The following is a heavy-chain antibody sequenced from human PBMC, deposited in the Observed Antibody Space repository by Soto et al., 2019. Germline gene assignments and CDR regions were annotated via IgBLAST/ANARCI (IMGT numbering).Heavy chain of an antibody. V-gene: IGHV3-15*07. CDR3: TTHDYGDYAVDY. Sequence: GSLRLSCAASGFTFSNAWMNWVRQAPGKGLEWVGRIKSKTDGGTTDYAASVKGRFTMSRDDSKSTLYLQMNSLKTEDTAVYYCTTHDYGDYAVDYWGQGTLVTVSS. CDR2: IKSKTDGGTT. D-gene: IGHD4-17*01. J-gene: IGHJ4*02. CDR1: GFTFSNAW.